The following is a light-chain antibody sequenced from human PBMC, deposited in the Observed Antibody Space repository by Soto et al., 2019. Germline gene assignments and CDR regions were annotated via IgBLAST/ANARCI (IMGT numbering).Light chain of an antibody. J-gene: IGLJ1*01. Sequence: QSVLTQPASVSRSPGQSITISCTGTSSDGGGCKYVSWYQQYPAKAPKLMMYEVSNRPSGVSNRFSGSKSGNTASLTISGLQAEDDADYYCSSYTSSSAGVFGTGTKVTGL. CDR3: SSYTSSSAGV. CDR2: EVS. CDR1: SSDGGGCKY. V-gene: IGLV2-14*01.